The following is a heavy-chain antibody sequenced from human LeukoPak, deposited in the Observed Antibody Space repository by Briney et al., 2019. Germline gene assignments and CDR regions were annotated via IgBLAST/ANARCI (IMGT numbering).Heavy chain of an antibody. Sequence: SQTLSLTCAISGDSVSNNLAAWNWIRQSPSRGLEWLDRTYYRSQWYYDYTESVRSRMTIIVDTSKNQFSLRLNSVTPVDTAIYYCTRDHAGLGYWGKGTLVTVSS. V-gene: IGHV6-1*01. CDR2: TYYRSQWYY. J-gene: IGHJ4*02. CDR1: GDSVSNNLAA. CDR3: TRDHAGLGY.